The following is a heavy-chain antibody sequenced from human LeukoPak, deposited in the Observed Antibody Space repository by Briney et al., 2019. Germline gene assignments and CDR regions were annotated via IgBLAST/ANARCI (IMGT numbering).Heavy chain of an antibody. CDR2: ISRSATTI. J-gene: IGHJ4*02. CDR1: GFTFSSYG. D-gene: IGHD3-22*01. Sequence: GGSLRLSCAASGFTFSSYGMTWVRQAPGKGLEWVSSISRSATTIYYADSVKGRFTISRDNAKNSLYLQMNSLRAEDTAVYYCAKARGYPVLTDYWGQGTLVTVSS. V-gene: IGHV3-48*04. CDR3: AKARGYPVLTDY.